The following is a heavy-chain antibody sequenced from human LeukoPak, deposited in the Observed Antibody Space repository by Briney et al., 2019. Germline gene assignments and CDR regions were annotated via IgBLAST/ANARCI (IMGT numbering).Heavy chain of an antibody. V-gene: IGHV7-4-1*02. CDR2: INTNTGNP. D-gene: IGHD6-19*01. J-gene: IGHJ4*02. CDR1: GYTFTSYA. Sequence: ASVKVSFTASGYTFTSYAMNWVRQAPGQGLEWMGWINTNTGNPTYAQGFTGRFVFSLDTSVSTAYLHISSLEAEDTAIYYCATDLKKGDSGCFDYWGQGTLVTVSS. CDR3: ATDLKKGDSGCFDY.